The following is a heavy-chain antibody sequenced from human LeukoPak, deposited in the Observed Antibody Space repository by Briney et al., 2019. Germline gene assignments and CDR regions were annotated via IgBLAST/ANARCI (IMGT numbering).Heavy chain of an antibody. CDR3: AALVGATLNDAFDI. CDR2: ISYDGSNK. D-gene: IGHD1-26*01. CDR1: EFTFSSYA. V-gene: IGHV3-30-3*01. Sequence: GGSLRLSCAASEFTFSSYAMHWVRQAPGKGLEWVAVISYDGSNKYYADSVKGRFTISRDNSKNTLYLQMNSLRAEDTAVYYCAALVGATLNDAFDIWGQGTMVTVSS. J-gene: IGHJ3*02.